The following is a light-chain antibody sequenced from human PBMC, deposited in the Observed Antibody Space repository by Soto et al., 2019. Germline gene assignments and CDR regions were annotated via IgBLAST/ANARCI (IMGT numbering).Light chain of an antibody. V-gene: IGKV3-11*01. CDR2: DAS. CDR3: QHRNNRPFS. Sequence: LKNSPATLSLSTSERATLSPRASQSVNNYLAWYQQRPGQAPRLLIYDASNRATGIPARFSGSGSGTDFTLTISSLEPEDFAVYYCQHRNNRPFSFGPGTKVDIK. J-gene: IGKJ3*01. CDR1: QSVNNY.